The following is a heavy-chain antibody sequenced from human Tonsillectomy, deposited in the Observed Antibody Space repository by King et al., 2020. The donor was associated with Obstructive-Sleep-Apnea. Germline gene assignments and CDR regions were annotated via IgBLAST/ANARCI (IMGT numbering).Heavy chain of an antibody. Sequence: VQLQQWGAGLLKPSETLSPTCAVLGGSFSGHYWSWIRQPPGKGLEWIGEIDHSGSTNYNPSLKSRVTISVDTSKNQFSLNLSSVTAADTAVYYCARRDDSWGQGTLVTVSS. J-gene: IGHJ4*02. V-gene: IGHV4-34*01. CDR2: IDHSGST. CDR1: GGSFSGHY. CDR3: ARRDDS.